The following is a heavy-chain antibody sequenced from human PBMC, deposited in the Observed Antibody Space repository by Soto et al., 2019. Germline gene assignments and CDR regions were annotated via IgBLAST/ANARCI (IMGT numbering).Heavy chain of an antibody. Sequence: QVQLVQSGAEVKKPGASVKVSCKASGYTFTSYDINWVRQATGQGLEWMGWMNPNSGNTAYAQKFLGRVTMTRNTPTSTASMELSRLRSEDPAVYYCARERTRGFEPWGQGTLVTVSS. CDR3: ARERTRGFEP. V-gene: IGHV1-8*01. CDR2: MNPNSGNT. CDR1: GYTFTSYD. J-gene: IGHJ5*02.